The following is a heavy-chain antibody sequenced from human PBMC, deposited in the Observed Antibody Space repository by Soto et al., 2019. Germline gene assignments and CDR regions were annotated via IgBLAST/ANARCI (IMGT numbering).Heavy chain of an antibody. CDR3: GGGPNGDQGNDALNF. D-gene: IGHD1-1*01. CDR2: ISPDGKRT. J-gene: IGHJ3*01. CDR1: GLDFSRFW. V-gene: IGHV3-74*01. Sequence: EVRVVESGGGLVHPGGSLRLSCATSGLDFSRFWMHWVRQVPGKGLVWVSRISPDGKRTKYADFVKGRFTISRDKTNEMVYLQLNSLRAEDRAVYYCGGGPNGDQGNDALNFWGQGTMVTVSS.